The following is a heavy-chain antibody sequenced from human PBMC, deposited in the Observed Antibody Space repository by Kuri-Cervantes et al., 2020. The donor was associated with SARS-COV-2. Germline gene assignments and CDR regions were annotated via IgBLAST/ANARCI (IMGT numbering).Heavy chain of an antibody. Sequence: SETLSLTCTVSGGSISSPSYFWGWIRQPPGLGLEWIGSLYYSGTTYCNLSLKSRVTISVDTSNNQFSLKLSSVTASDTAVYYCARHASYCRGDCYLRWFGPWGQGSLVTVSS. J-gene: IGHJ5*02. CDR1: GGSISSPSYF. CDR2: LYYSGTT. CDR3: ARHASYCRGDCYLRWFGP. V-gene: IGHV4-39*01. D-gene: IGHD2-21*01.